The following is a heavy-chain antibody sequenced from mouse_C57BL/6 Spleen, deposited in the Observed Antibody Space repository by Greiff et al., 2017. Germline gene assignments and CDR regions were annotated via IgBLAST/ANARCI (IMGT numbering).Heavy chain of an antibody. V-gene: IGHV1-53*01. CDR3: AREPYNGYAYAVDY. D-gene: IGHD2-9*01. Sequence: QVQLQQPGTELVKPGASVTLSCKASGYTFTSYCMHWVKQRPGQGLEWIGHINPSNGGTNYNEKFKSKATLTVDKSSSTAYMQLNSLTSEDSAVYYCAREPYNGYAYAVDYWGQGTSVTVSA. CDR1: GYTFTSYC. J-gene: IGHJ4*01. CDR2: INPSNGGT.